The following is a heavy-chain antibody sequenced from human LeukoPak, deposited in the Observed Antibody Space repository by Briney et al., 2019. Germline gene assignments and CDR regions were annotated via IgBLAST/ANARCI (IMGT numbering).Heavy chain of an antibody. CDR2: INSDGSWT. Sequence: PGGSLRLSCAASGNYWMHWVRQAPGKGLVWVSHINSDGSWTSYADSVKGRFTISRDNAKNSLYLQMNSLRAEDTAVYYCARSLMTTVTTGPYYWGQGTLVTVSS. J-gene: IGHJ4*02. CDR1: GNYW. D-gene: IGHD4-17*01. V-gene: IGHV3-74*01. CDR3: ARSLMTTVTTGPYY.